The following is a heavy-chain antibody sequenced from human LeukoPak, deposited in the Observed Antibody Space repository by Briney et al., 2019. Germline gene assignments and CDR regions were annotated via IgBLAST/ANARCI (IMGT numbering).Heavy chain of an antibody. D-gene: IGHD6-19*01. Sequence: GGSLRLSCAASGFTFSSYWMHWVRQAPGKGLEWVSSISSSSSYIYYADSVKGRFTISRDNSKNTLYLQMNSLRAEDTAVYYCAREGAQWLVPPYSDYWGQGTLVTVSS. CDR1: GFTFSSYW. CDR3: AREGAQWLVPPYSDY. J-gene: IGHJ4*02. V-gene: IGHV3-21*01. CDR2: ISSSSSYI.